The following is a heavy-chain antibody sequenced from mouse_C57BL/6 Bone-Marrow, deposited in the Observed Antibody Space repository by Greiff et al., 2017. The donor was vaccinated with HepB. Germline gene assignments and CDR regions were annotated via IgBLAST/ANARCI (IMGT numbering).Heavy chain of an antibody. Sequence: VHVKQSGPELVKPGASVKISCKASGYSFTGYYMHWVKQSSEKSLEWIGEINPSTGGTSYNQKFKGKATLTVDKSSSTAYMQLKSLTSEDSAVYYCARDDYDEGFAYWGQGTLVTVSA. V-gene: IGHV1-43*01. J-gene: IGHJ3*01. CDR1: GYSFTGYY. CDR3: ARDDYDEGFAY. D-gene: IGHD2-4*01. CDR2: INPSTGGT.